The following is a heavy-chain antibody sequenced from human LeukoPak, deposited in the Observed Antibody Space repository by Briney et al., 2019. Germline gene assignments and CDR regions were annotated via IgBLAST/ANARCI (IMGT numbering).Heavy chain of an antibody. CDR3: ARAGTVVVVAATPYYYGMDV. CDR2: INPNSGGT. D-gene: IGHD2-15*01. J-gene: IGHJ6*02. CDR1: GYTFTSYY. V-gene: IGHV1-2*02. Sequence: GASVKVSCKASGYTFTSYYMHWVRQAPGQGLEWMGWINPNSGGTNYAQKFQGRVTMTRDTSISTAYMELSRLRSDDTAVYYCARAGTVVVVAATPYYYGMDVWGQGTTVTVSS.